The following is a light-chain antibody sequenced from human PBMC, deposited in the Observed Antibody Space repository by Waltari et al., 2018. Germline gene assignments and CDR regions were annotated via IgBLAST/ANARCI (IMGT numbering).Light chain of an antibody. V-gene: IGLV4-69*01. J-gene: IGLJ3*02. CDR1: SGHSSNI. CDR2: VNSDGSH. Sequence: QLVLTQSPSASASLGASVKLTCTLSSGHSSNIIAWLQQQPGKGPRYLMQVNSDGSHRQGDGIPVRFSGSSSGAERYLTISSLQSEDEADYYCETGGHGTWVFGGGTKLTVL. CDR3: ETGGHGTWV.